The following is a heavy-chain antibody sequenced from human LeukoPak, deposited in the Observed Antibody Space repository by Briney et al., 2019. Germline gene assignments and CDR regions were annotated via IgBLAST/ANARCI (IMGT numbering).Heavy chain of an antibody. CDR3: SRDFEYGDYRQLDY. CDR1: GFTFGDYA. Sequence: GGSLRLSCKASGFTFGDYAMSWVRQAPGKVLEWVGFIRSKAYGGTTEYAASVKVRFTISRDDSKSIAYLQMNSLKTEDTAVYYCSRDFEYGDYRQLDYWGQGTLVTVSS. J-gene: IGHJ4*02. D-gene: IGHD4-17*01. CDR2: IRSKAYGGTT. V-gene: IGHV3-49*04.